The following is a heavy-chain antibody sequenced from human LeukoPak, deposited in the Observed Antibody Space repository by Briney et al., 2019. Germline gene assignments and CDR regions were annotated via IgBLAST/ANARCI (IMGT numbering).Heavy chain of an antibody. D-gene: IGHD2-2*01. CDR2: MIPILGIA. CDR1: GGTLSSYT. CDR3: AISSSSTSYSGWFDP. Sequence: GASVKVSCKASGGTLSSYTISWVRQAPGQGLEWMGRMIPILGIANYAQKFQGRVTITADKSTSTAYMELSSLRSEDTAVYYCAISSSSTSYSGWFDPWGQGTLVTVSS. V-gene: IGHV1-69*02. J-gene: IGHJ5*02.